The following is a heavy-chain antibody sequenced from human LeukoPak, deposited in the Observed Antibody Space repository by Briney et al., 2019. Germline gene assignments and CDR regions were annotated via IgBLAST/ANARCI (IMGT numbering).Heavy chain of an antibody. D-gene: IGHD2-21*02. J-gene: IGHJ5*02. CDR2: ISGSGGST. CDR3: ARGHCGGDCYPFLYNWFDP. V-gene: IGHV3-23*01. CDR1: GFTFSSYA. Sequence: GGSLRLSCAASGFTFSSYAMSWVRQAPGKGLEWVSAISGSGGSTYYADSVKGRFTTSRDNSKNTLYLQMNSLRAEDTAVYYCARGHCGGDCYPFLYNWFDPWGQGTLVTVSS.